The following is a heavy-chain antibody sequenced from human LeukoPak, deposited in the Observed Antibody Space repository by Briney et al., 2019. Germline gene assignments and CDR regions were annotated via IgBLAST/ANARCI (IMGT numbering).Heavy chain of an antibody. CDR3: ARSITVTTYLFDY. CDR2: IYYSGST. V-gene: IGHV4-59*08. CDR1: GGSISSYY. J-gene: IGHJ4*02. Sequence: SSETLSLTCTVSGGSISSYYWSWIRQPPGKGLEWIGYIYYSGSTNYNPSLKSRVTISVDTSKNQFSLKLSSVTAADTAVYYCARSITVTTYLFDYWGREPWSPSPQ. D-gene: IGHD4-17*01.